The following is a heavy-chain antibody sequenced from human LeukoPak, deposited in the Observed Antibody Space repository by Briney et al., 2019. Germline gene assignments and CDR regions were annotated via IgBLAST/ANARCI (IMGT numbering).Heavy chain of an antibody. Sequence: PGGSLRLSCAASGFTFSSYAMHWVRQAPGKGLEWVTVISYDGSNKYYADSVKGRFTISRDNSKNTLYLQMNSLRAEDTAVYYCARDRDWNSYYYYYYYMDVWGKGTTVTVAS. CDR1: GFTFSSYA. J-gene: IGHJ6*03. CDR2: ISYDGSNK. D-gene: IGHD1-7*01. CDR3: ARDRDWNSYYYYYYYMDV. V-gene: IGHV3-30-3*01.